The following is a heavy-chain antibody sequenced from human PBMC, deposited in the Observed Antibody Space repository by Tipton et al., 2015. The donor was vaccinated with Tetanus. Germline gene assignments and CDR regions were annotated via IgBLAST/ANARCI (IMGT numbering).Heavy chain of an antibody. D-gene: IGHD3/OR15-3a*01. Sequence: SICYTGSTYYNPSLKSRVTISEDTSKNQFSLKLSSVIAADTAMYYCARWTASGKGAFDIWGQGTMVTVSS. J-gene: IGHJ3*02. CDR2: ICYTGST. CDR3: ARWTASGKGAFDI. V-gene: IGHV4-39*01.